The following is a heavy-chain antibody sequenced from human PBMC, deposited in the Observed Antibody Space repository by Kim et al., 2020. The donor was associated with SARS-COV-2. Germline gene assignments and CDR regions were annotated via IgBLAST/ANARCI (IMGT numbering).Heavy chain of an antibody. CDR1: GFTVSSNY. Sequence: GGSLRLSCAASGFTVSSNYMSWVRQAPGKGLECVSVIYSGGSTYYADSVKGRFTISRDNSKNTLYLQMNSLRAEDTAVYYCARSNYRNYYYYGMDVWGQGTTVTVSS. CDR2: IYSGGST. CDR3: ARSNYRNYYYYGMDV. J-gene: IGHJ6*02. V-gene: IGHV3-66*02. D-gene: IGHD1-1*01.